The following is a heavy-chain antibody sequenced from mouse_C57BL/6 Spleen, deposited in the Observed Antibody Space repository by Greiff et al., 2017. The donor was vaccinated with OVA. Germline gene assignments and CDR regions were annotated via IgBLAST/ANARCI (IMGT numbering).Heavy chain of an antibody. CDR2: IRSKSSNYAT. CDR1: GFTFNTYA. CDR3: VRGVVATKTGWYFDV. J-gene: IGHJ1*03. Sequence: EVQGVESGGGLVQPKGSLKLSCAASGFTFNTYAMHWVRQAPGKGLEWVARIRSKSSNYATYYADSVKDRFTISRDDSQSMLYLQMNNLKTEDTAMYYCVRGVVATKTGWYFDVWGTGTTVTVSS. D-gene: IGHD1-1*01. V-gene: IGHV10-3*01.